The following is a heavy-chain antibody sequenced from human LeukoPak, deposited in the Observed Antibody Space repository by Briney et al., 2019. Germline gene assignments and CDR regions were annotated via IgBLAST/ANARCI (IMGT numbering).Heavy chain of an antibody. Sequence: PGGSLRLSCAVSGFTFSNYGMHWVRQAPGKGLEWVTIIQYDGSNKYYTESVKGRFTISRDNSKNTVYLQMNSLRTEDTAVYYCARDRRAIAVADPFDYWGQGTLVTVSS. D-gene: IGHD6-19*01. V-gene: IGHV3-30*19. J-gene: IGHJ4*02. CDR2: IQYDGSNK. CDR1: GFTFSNYG. CDR3: ARDRRAIAVADPFDY.